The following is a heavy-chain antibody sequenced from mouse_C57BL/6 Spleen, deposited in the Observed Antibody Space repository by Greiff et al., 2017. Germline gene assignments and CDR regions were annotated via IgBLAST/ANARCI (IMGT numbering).Heavy chain of an antibody. J-gene: IGHJ4*01. CDR2: INPYNGGT. V-gene: IGHV1-19*01. CDR1: GYTFTDYY. Sequence: VQLKESGPVLVKPGASVKMSCKASGYTFTDYYMNWVKQSHGKSLEWIGVINPYNGGTSYNQKFKGKATLTVDKSSSTAYMELNSLTSEDSAVYYCARGAVITTRAMDYWGQGTSVTVSS. CDR3: ARGAVITTRAMDY. D-gene: IGHD1-1*01.